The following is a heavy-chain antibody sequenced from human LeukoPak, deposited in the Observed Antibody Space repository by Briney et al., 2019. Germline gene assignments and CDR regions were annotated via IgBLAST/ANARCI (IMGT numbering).Heavy chain of an antibody. CDR2: IIPILGIA. CDR1: GGTFSSYA. J-gene: IGHJ6*02. CDR3: VRDWELLDRYYGMDV. V-gene: IGHV1-69*04. Sequence: ASVKVSCKASGGTFSSYAISWVRQAPGQGLEWMGRIIPILGIANYAQKFQGRVTITADKSTSTAYMELSSLRSEDTAVYYCVRDWELLDRYYGMDVWGQGTTVTVSS. D-gene: IGHD1-26*01.